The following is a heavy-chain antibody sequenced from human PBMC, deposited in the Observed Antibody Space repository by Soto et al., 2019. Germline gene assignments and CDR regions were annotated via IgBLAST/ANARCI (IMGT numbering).Heavy chain of an antibody. CDR1: GLTFSSYW. CDR3: ARGEAIGDDP. Sequence: VQLVESGGGLARPGGSLRLSCAASGLTFSSYWMTWVRQAPGKGLEWVANIKQDGSEKYYVDSVKGRFTISRDNAKNSLYLQMNNLRVEDTAVYYCARGEAIGDDPWGHGTLVTVSS. CDR2: IKQDGSEK. J-gene: IGHJ5*02. D-gene: IGHD3-10*01. V-gene: IGHV3-7*01.